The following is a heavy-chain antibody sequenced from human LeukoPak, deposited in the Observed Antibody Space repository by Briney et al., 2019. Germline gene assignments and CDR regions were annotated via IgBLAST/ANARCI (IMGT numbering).Heavy chain of an antibody. CDR1: GGSISSYY. V-gene: IGHV4-4*07. Sequence: SETLSLTCTVSGGSISSYYWSWIRQPAGKGLEWIGRIYTSGSTNYNPSLKSRVTMSVDTSKNQFSLKLSSVTAADTAVYYCARVHSNYARSYFDYWGQGTLVTVSS. J-gene: IGHJ4*02. CDR2: IYTSGST. CDR3: ARVHSNYARSYFDY. D-gene: IGHD4-11*01.